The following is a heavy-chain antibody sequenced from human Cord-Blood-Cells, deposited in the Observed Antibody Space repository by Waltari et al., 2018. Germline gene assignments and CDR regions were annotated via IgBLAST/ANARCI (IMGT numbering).Heavy chain of an antibody. CDR3: ASPTGSGYFDY. CDR2: INPNSGGT. V-gene: IGHV1-2*02. D-gene: IGHD1-1*01. J-gene: IGHJ4*02. Sequence: QVPLLQSGAEVKKPGASVKVSCKASGYTFTGYSMHWVRQAPGQGLVWMGWINPNSGGTNYAKKFKGRVTMTRDTSISTAYMELSRLRSDDTAVYYCASPTGSGYFDYWGQGTLVTVSS. CDR1: GYTFTGYS.